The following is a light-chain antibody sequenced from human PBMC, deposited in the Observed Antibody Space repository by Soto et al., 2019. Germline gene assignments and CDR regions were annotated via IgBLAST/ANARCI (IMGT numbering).Light chain of an antibody. V-gene: IGLV2-8*01. J-gene: IGLJ1*01. CDR3: TSYAGSNTPYV. CDR2: EVT. CDR1: SSDVGGYDY. Sequence: QSVLTQPPSASGSPGQSVTISCTGTSSDVGGYDYVSWYQQHPGKAPKLMIFEVTKRPSGVPNRFSGSKSGNTASLTVSGLQAEDEADYYCTSYAGSNTPYVFGTRTKVTVL.